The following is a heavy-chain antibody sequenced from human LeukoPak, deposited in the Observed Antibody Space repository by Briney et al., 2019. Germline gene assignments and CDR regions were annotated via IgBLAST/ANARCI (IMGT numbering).Heavy chain of an antibody. CDR1: GFTFSTYW. Sequence: GGSLRLSCAASGFTFSTYWMSWVRQAPGKGLEWVANIKQDGSEKYYVDSVKGRFTISRDNAKNSLYLQMNSLRAEDTAVYYCANGGRPLQPTPIDYWGQGTLVTVSS. V-gene: IGHV3-7*01. J-gene: IGHJ4*02. CDR2: IKQDGSEK. CDR3: ANGGRPLQPTPIDY. D-gene: IGHD1-1*01.